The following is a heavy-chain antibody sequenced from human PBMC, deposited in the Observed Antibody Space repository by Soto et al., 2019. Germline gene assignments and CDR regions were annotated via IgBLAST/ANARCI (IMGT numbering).Heavy chain of an antibody. Sequence: GGSLRLSCVVSVFPFGANAMSWVRQAPGQGLEWVSGLSNTGRRTSYVDSVKGRFNISRDNSENTVYLQMNSLRVEDTAVYYCATEMGATQGPFDNWGQGTLVTVSS. V-gene: IGHV3-23*01. J-gene: IGHJ4*02. CDR3: ATEMGATQGPFDN. CDR2: LSNTGRRT. CDR1: VFPFGANA. D-gene: IGHD1-26*01.